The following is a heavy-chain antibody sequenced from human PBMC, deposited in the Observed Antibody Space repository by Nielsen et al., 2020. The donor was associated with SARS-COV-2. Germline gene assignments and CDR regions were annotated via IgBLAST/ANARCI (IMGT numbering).Heavy chain of an antibody. CDR3: TRHDYGDPTYWYFDL. CDR1: GFTFSGSA. J-gene: IGHJ2*01. D-gene: IGHD4-17*01. CDR2: IRSKANSYAT. V-gene: IGHV3-73*01. Sequence: GGSLRFSCAASGFTFSGSAMHWVRQASGKGLEWVGRIRSKANSYATTYAASVKGRFTISRDDSKNTAFLQMNSLKTEDTAVYFCTRHDYGDPTYWYFDLWGRGTLVTVSS.